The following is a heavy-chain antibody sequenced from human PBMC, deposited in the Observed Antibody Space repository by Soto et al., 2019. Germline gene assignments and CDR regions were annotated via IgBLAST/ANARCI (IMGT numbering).Heavy chain of an antibody. CDR3: ARALPGIAAAGRGYYYYYGMDV. V-gene: IGHV1-69*13. Sequence: AAVKVSFKASGCTFSSYAISWVRQAPGQGLEWMGGIIPIFGTANYAQKFQGRVTITADESTNTAYMELSSLRSEDTAVYYCARALPGIAAAGRGYYYYYGMDVWGQGTTVTVSS. J-gene: IGHJ6*02. CDR2: IIPIFGTA. CDR1: GCTFSSYA. D-gene: IGHD6-13*01.